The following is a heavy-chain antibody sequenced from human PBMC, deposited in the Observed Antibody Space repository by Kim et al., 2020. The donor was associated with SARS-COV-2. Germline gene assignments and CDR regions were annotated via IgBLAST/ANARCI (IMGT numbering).Heavy chain of an antibody. D-gene: IGHD6-6*01. V-gene: IGHV4-39*02. J-gene: IGHJ5*02. Sequence: SETPSLTCTVSGGSVSSSNYYWGWIRQPPGKGLEWIGNIYYTGDTYYNPSLKSRVTISVDTSKNHFSLKLSSLTAADTAVYYCARLEYSSSSRLFDPWGQGTLVTVSS. CDR2: IYYTGDT. CDR3: ARLEYSSSSRLFDP. CDR1: GGSVSSSNYY.